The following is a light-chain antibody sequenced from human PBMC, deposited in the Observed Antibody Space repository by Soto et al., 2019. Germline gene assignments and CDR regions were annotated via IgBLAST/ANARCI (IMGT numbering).Light chain of an antibody. V-gene: IGKV3-15*01. CDR3: QQYKNWPL. Sequence: MRMTQSPATLSVSPGERVTLSCRTSHSVNSHVAWYQQKPGQAPRLLLYGASTRATGTPVRFSGSGFGTEFTLTISSLQSEDFAVYYCQQYKNWPLFGQGTKVDIK. J-gene: IGKJ1*01. CDR2: GAS. CDR1: HSVNSH.